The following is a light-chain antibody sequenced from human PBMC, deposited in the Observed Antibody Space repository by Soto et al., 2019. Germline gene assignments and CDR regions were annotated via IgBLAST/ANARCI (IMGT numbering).Light chain of an antibody. J-gene: IGLJ2*01. CDR2: DVT. V-gene: IGLV2-11*01. Sequence: SALTQPRSVSGSPGQSVTISCTGTSNDVGGYDYVSWYQQYPGKAPTYILYDVTKRPSGVPDRFSGSKSGNTASLTISGLQADDEADYYCCSYAGNYTFFGGGTQLTVL. CDR3: CSYAGNYTF. CDR1: SNDVGGYDY.